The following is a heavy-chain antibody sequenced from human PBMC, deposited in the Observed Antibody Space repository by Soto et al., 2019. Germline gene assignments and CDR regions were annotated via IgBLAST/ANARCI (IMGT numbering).Heavy chain of an antibody. J-gene: IGHJ6*03. Sequence: PGGSLRLSCAASGIIFSSYAMNWVRQAPGKGLEWVSYISSGSSTIYYAESVKGRFTISRDNAKKSLFLQMNSLRAEDTAVYYCAVDYYYMDVWGKGTTVTVSS. CDR2: ISSGSSTI. CDR1: GIIFSSYA. CDR3: AVDYYYMDV. V-gene: IGHV3-48*01.